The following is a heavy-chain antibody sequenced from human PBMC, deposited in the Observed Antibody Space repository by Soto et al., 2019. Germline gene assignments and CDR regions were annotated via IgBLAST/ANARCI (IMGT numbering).Heavy chain of an antibody. D-gene: IGHD4-17*01. CDR3: ARGLRSIKWLDS. V-gene: IGHV4-30-2*06. CDR2: IHYGGRT. CDR1: GGSLNSGTYC. Sequence: QLQLQESGSGLVKPSQTLSLTCAVSGGSLNSGTYCWSWIRQSPGKGLEWIGYIHYGGRTYYNPSLKSRVTISADSSKNQFSLNLRSVTAADTAVYYCARGLRSIKWLDSWGPGILVTVSS. J-gene: IGHJ5*01.